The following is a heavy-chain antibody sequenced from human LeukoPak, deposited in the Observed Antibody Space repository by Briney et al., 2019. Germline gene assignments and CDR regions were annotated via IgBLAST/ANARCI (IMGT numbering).Heavy chain of an antibody. CDR3: ARGGGYSYGPLDI. CDR1: GYTLTIYD. J-gene: IGHJ3*02. CDR2: MNPISGNT. Sequence: ASVKVSCKTSGYTLTIYDINWVRQATGQGREWMGWMNPISGNTGYEQKFQGRVTLTRTTAINTAYMELRSMSSGDAAVYYCARGGGYSYGPLDIWGQGTKVTVSS. D-gene: IGHD5-18*01. V-gene: IGHV1-8*03.